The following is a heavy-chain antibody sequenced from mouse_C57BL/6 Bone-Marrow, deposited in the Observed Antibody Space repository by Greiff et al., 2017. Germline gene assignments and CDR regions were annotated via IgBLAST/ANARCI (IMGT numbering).Heavy chain of an antibody. D-gene: IGHD1-1*01. CDR3: ARLEFDGSSGDWYFDV. Sequence: QVQLQQSGPELVKPGASVKLSCKASGYTFTSYDINWVKQRPGQGLEWIGWIYPRDGSTKYNEKFKGKATLTVDTASSTAYMELHRLTSEDAAVYFCARLEFDGSSGDWYFDVWDTGTTVTVSS. J-gene: IGHJ1*03. CDR1: GYTFTSYD. CDR2: IYPRDGST. V-gene: IGHV1-85*01.